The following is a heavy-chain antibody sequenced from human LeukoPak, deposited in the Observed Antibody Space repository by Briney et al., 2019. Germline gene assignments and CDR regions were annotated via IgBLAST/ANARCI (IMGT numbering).Heavy chain of an antibody. Sequence: GSLRLSCAASGFTVSSNYMSWVRQAPGKGLEWIGEINHSGSTNYNPSLKSRVTISVDTSKNQFSLKLSSVTAADTAVYYCARLTFIVVVPAALGAFDYWGQGTLVTVSS. J-gene: IGHJ4*02. V-gene: IGHV4-34*01. CDR2: INHSGST. CDR1: GFTVSSNY. D-gene: IGHD2-2*01. CDR3: ARLTFIVVVPAALGAFDY.